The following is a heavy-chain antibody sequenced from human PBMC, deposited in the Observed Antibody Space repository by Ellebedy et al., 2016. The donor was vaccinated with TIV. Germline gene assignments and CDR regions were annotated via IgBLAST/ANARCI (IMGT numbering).Heavy chain of an antibody. J-gene: IGHJ5*02. V-gene: IGHV4-59*11. D-gene: IGHD3-16*01. CDR1: GGSLSSHF. Sequence: MPSETLSLTCTVSGGSLSSHFWSWIRQPPRKGLEWIGRIYDTGVTNYSPSLRSRVTMSIDTSKNPFSLPLSSVTAADTAVYYCVRGTGENMIGLKGWFDPWGQGTLVTVSS. CDR2: IYDTGVT. CDR3: VRGTGENMIGLKGWFDP.